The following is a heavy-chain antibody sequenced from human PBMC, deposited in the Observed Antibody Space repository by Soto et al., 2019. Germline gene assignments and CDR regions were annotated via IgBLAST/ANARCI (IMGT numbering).Heavy chain of an antibody. CDR1: GFTFTSSA. Sequence: SVKVSCKASGFTFTSSAVQWVRQAPGQRLEWIGWIVVGSGNTNYAQKFQERVTITRDMSTSTAYMELSSLRSEDTAVYYCAARSENYYDRSGYPCYYGVDVWGQGTTVTVPS. CDR2: IVVGSGNT. CDR3: AARSENYYDRSGYPCYYGVDV. V-gene: IGHV1-58*01. J-gene: IGHJ6*02. D-gene: IGHD3-22*01.